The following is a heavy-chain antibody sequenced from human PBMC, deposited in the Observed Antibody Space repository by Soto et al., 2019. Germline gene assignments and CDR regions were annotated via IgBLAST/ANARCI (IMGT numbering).Heavy chain of an antibody. CDR3: ARGDTYFDY. D-gene: IGHD5-18*01. V-gene: IGHV4-59*01. CDR2: IYYSGST. Sequence: SETLSLTCTVSGGSISSYYWSWIRQPPGKGLEWIGYIYYSGSTNYNPSLKSRVTMSVDTSKNQFSLKLTSVTAADTAVYYCARGDTYFDYWGQGTLVTVSS. J-gene: IGHJ4*02. CDR1: GGSISSYY.